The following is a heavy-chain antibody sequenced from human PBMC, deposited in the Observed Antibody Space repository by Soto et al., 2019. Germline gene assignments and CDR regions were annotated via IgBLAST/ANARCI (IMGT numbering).Heavy chain of an antibody. CDR3: ARGDTYFDY. D-gene: IGHD5-18*01. V-gene: IGHV4-59*01. CDR2: IYYSGST. Sequence: SETLSLTCTVSGGSISSYYWSWIRQPPGKGLEWIGYIYYSGSTNYNPSLKSRVTMSVDTSKNQFSLKLTSVTAADTAVYYCARGDTYFDYWGQGTLVTVSS. J-gene: IGHJ4*02. CDR1: GGSISSYY.